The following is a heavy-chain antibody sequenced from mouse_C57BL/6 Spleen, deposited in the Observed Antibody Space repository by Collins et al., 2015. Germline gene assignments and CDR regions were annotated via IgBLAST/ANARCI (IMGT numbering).Heavy chain of an antibody. CDR2: IYPGSGST. CDR1: GYTFTSYW. V-gene: IGHV1-55*01. Sequence: QVQLQQPEAELVKPGASVKMSCKASGYTFTSYWITWVKQRPGQGLEWIGDIYPGSGSTNYNEKFKSKATLTVDTSSSTAYMQLSSLTSEDSAVYYCARSWDGDAMDYWGQGTSVTVSS. J-gene: IGHJ4*01. CDR3: ARSWDGDAMDY. D-gene: IGHD4-1*01.